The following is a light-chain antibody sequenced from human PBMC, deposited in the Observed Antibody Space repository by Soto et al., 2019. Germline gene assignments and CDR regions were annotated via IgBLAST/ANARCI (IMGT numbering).Light chain of an antibody. V-gene: IGKV3-15*01. CDR3: QQRDDLYT. J-gene: IGKJ2*01. CDR1: QSVSSN. CDR2: GAF. Sequence: EIVMTQSPATLSVSPGERATLSCRASQSVSSNLAWYQQKPGQAPRLLIYGAFTRATGIPARFSGSGSGTEFTLTISSLQSEDFAVYYCQQRDDLYTFGQGTKLQIK.